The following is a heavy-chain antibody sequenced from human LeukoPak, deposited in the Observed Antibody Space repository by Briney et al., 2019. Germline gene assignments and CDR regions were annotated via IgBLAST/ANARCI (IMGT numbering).Heavy chain of an antibody. CDR2: INHSGST. CDR1: GGSFSGYY. D-gene: IGHD6-13*01. V-gene: IGHV4-34*01. CDR3: ARGQSEEGAAAGDHNWFDP. Sequence: SETLSLTCAVYGGSFSGYYWSWIRQPPGKGLEWIGEINHSGSTNYNPSLKSRVTISVDTSKNQFSLKLSSVTAADTAVYYCARGQSEEGAAAGDHNWFDPWGQGTLVTVSS. J-gene: IGHJ5*02.